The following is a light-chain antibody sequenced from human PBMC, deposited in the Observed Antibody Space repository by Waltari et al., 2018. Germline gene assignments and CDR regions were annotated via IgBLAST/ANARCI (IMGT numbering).Light chain of an antibody. CDR3: PLYYGGTYV. CDR1: NGAVSSDYY. J-gene: IGLJ1*01. V-gene: IGLV7-43*01. Sequence: QNVVTQEPSLTVSPGGTVTLTLASSNGAVSSDYYPNWFQQKPGQAPRALTYNTNNKHSWTPARFSGSLLGGKAALTLSGVQPEDEAEYYCPLYYGGTYVFGTRTRVTVL. CDR2: NTN.